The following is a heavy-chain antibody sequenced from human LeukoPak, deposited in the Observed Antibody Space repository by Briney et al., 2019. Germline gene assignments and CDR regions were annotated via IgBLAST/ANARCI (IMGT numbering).Heavy chain of an antibody. D-gene: IGHD2-2*01. CDR2: ISAYNGNT. CDR1: GGTFSSYA. V-gene: IGHV1-18*01. J-gene: IGHJ6*03. Sequence: ASVKVSCKASGGTFSSYAISWVRQAPGQGLEWMGWISAYNGNTNYAQKLQGRVTMTTDTSTSTAYMELRSLRSDDTAVYYCARVGDTTGTRWAYYMDVWGKGTTVTVSS. CDR3: ARVGDTTGTRWAYYMDV.